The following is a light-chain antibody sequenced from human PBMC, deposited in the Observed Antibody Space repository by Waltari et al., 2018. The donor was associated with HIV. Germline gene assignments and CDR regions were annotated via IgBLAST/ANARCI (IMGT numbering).Light chain of an antibody. CDR3: QSHDSSLSGYV. J-gene: IGLJ1*01. CDR2: GNS. Sequence: VSGAPGQRVTISCTGSSSNIGAGYHVHWYQQLPGTAPKLLIYGNSNRPSGVPDRFSGSKSGTSASLAITGLQAEDEADYHCQSHDSSLSGYVFGTGTKVTVL. CDR1: SSNIGAGYH. V-gene: IGLV1-40*01.